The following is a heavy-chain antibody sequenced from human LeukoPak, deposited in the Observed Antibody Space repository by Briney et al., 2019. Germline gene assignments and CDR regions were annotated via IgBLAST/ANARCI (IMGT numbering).Heavy chain of an antibody. Sequence: PSETLSLTCTVSGGSISSYYWSWIGQPPGMGLEWIGSIYYSGSANYNPSVKSRVTISVDTSKNQFSLKLSSVTAADPAVYYCARGPTISTSPFDYDFWSGLNYYYYYMDVWGEGTTVTVSS. J-gene: IGHJ6*03. CDR1: GGSISSYY. V-gene: IGHV4-59*01. CDR3: ARGPTISTSPFDYDFWSGLNYYYYYMDV. CDR2: IYYSGSA. D-gene: IGHD3-3*01.